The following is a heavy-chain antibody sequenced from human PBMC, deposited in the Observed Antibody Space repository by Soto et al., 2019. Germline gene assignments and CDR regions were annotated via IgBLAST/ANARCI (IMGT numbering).Heavy chain of an antibody. D-gene: IGHD5-12*01. J-gene: IGHJ4*02. CDR1: GGSITNNNW. CDR2: MHHIGST. V-gene: IGHV4-4*02. CDR3: TKNSAYALDY. Sequence: KTSETLSLTGDVSGGSITNNNWWSWVRQPPGEGLEWIGEMHHIGSTNYNPSLKSRVTMSVDTSKNQFFLKLNSVTAADTAVYYCTKNSAYALDYWGQGTLVTVSS.